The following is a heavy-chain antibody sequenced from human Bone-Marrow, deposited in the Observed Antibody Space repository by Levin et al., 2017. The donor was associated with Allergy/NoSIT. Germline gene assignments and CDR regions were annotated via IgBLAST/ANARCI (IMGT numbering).Heavy chain of an antibody. V-gene: IGHV4-4*02. CDR1: GGSISANVW. Sequence: SETLSLTCGVSGGSISANVWWGWVRQSPTKGLEWIGDTYHSGSTNYSPAFKSRVTISVDKSKNQFSLKLRSVTAADSAVYYCARVNGLFDYWGQGTRVIVSS. D-gene: IGHD6-25*01. J-gene: IGHJ4*02. CDR2: TYHSGST. CDR3: ARVNGLFDY.